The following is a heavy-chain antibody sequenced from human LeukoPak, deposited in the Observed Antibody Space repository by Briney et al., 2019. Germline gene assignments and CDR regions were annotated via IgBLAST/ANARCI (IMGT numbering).Heavy chain of an antibody. V-gene: IGHV3-7*01. J-gene: IGHJ6*03. CDR1: GFTFSTQW. Sequence: GGSLRLSCAASGFTFSTQWMSWVRQAPGKGLEWVAIVNQGGTQKYYVDSVKGRFTISRDNAENSLYLQMNSLRAEDTAVYYCARVHYFYYLDAWGKGTTVTVSS. CDR2: VNQGGTQK. CDR3: ARVHYFYYLDA.